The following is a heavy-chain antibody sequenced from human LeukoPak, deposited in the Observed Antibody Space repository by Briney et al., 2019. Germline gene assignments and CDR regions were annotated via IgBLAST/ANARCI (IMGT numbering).Heavy chain of an antibody. J-gene: IGHJ1*01. V-gene: IGHV3-21*01. CDR1: GFTFSSYS. CDR3: ARDPSIAARFEYFQH. D-gene: IGHD6-6*01. Sequence: GGSLRLSCAASGFTFSSYSMNWVRQAPGKGLEWVSSISSSSSYIYYADSVKGRFTISRDNAKNSLYLQMNSLRAEDTAVYYCARDPSIAARFEYFQHWGQGTLVTVSS. CDR2: ISSSSSYI.